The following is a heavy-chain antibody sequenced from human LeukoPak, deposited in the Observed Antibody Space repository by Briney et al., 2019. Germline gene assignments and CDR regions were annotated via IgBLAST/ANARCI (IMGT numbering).Heavy chain of an antibody. Sequence: GGSLRLSCAASGFTFSSYAMNWVRQAPGKGLEWVSGISGSGGSTYYADSVKGQFTISRDNSENTLYLQMNSLRAEDTAVYYCAKGGRLQYGPGWFDPWGQGTLVTVSS. CDR1: GFTFSSYA. V-gene: IGHV3-23*01. D-gene: IGHD4-11*01. CDR2: ISGSGGST. J-gene: IGHJ5*02. CDR3: AKGGRLQYGPGWFDP.